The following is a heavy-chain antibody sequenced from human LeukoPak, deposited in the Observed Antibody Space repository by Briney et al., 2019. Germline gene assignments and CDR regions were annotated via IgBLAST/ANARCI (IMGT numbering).Heavy chain of an antibody. CDR3: ASEPYDVQDPYFDY. Sequence: PSQTLSLTCTVSGGSISSGDYYWSWTRQPPGKGLEWIGYIYYSGSTYYNPSLKSRVTISVDTSKNQFSLKLSSVTAADTAVYYCASEPYDVQDPYFDYWGQGTLVTVSS. J-gene: IGHJ4*02. V-gene: IGHV4-30-4*01. CDR1: GGSISSGDYY. CDR2: IYYSGST. D-gene: IGHD5-12*01.